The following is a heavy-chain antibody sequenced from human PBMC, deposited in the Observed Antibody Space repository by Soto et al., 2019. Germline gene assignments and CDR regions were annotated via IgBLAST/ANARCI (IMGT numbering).Heavy chain of an antibody. D-gene: IGHD6-19*01. CDR3: ARVKTVAGPYYYYYYGMDV. J-gene: IGHJ6*02. V-gene: IGHV1-69*13. Sequence: SVKVSCKASGVTFSSYAISWVRQAPGQGLEWMGGIIPIFGTANYAQKFQGRVTITADESTSTAYMELSSLRSEDTAVYYCARVKTVAGPYYYYYYGMDVWGQGTTVTVSS. CDR2: IIPIFGTA. CDR1: GVTFSSYA.